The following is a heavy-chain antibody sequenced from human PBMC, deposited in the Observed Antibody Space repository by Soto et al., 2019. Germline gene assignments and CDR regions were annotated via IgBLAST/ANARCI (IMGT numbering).Heavy chain of an antibody. CDR3: EKQDFRTLYNNGIDS. CDR2: ISGSRGDT. Sequence: PGGSLRLSCSASGFTFTSYAMSWVRQAPGKGLEWVSGISGSRGDTKSADSVKGRFPISRDNFKNILYLQLHSLRAEDTAVYYCEKQDFRTLYNNGIDSWGQGTLVTVSS. V-gene: IGHV3-23*01. CDR1: GFTFTSYA. J-gene: IGHJ4*02. D-gene: IGHD3-10*01.